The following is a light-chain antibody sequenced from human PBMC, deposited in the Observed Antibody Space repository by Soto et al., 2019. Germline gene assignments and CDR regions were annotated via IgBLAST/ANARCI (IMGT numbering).Light chain of an antibody. CDR3: QSYESSLSGYV. CDR1: SSNIGAGYP. Sequence: QSVLTQPPSVSGAPGQRITISCTGSSSNIGAGYPVHWYQQLPGTAPKLLISGNTIRPSGVPDRFSGSRSGLAITGLQAEDEADYYCQSYESSLSGYVFGTGTKVTVL. CDR2: GNT. J-gene: IGLJ1*01. V-gene: IGLV1-40*01.